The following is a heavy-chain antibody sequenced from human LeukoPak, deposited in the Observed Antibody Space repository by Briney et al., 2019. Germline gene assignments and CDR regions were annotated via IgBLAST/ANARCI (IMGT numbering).Heavy chain of an antibody. Sequence: ASVKVSCKASGYTFTSYDINWVRQATGQGLEWMGWMNPNSGNTGYAQKFQGRVTMTRNTSISTAYMELSSLRSEDTAVYYCARGPTINFWSGHWGGLYYYYYMDVWGKGTTVTVSS. CDR1: GYTFTSYD. D-gene: IGHD3-3*01. CDR3: ARGPTINFWSGHWGGLYYYYYMDV. CDR2: MNPNSGNT. J-gene: IGHJ6*03. V-gene: IGHV1-8*01.